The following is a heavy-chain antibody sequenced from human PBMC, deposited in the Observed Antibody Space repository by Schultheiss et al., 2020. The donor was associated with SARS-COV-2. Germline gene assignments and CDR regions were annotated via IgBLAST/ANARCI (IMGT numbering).Heavy chain of an antibody. Sequence: GGSLRLSCVASGFTFEDYAMHWVRQAPGKGLEWVSGISWNSGSIGYADSVKGRFTISRDNAKNSLYLQMNSLRAEDTALYYCARTSASRYYFDYWGQGTLVTVSS. J-gene: IGHJ4*02. CDR2: ISWNSGSI. CDR3: ARTSASRYYFDY. D-gene: IGHD1-14*01. CDR1: GFTFEDYA. V-gene: IGHV3-9*01.